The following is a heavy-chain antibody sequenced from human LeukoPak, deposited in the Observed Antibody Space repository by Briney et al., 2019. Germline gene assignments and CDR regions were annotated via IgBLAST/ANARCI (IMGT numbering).Heavy chain of an antibody. CDR1: GGSFSGHY. CDR3: AEGIAAAGTLWFDP. D-gene: IGHD6-13*01. CDR2: INHSGST. V-gene: IGHV4-34*01. J-gene: IGHJ5*02. Sequence: PSETLSLTCAVYGGSFSGHYWSWIRQPPGKGLEWIGEINHSGSTNYNPSLKSRVTISVDTSKNQFSLKLSSVTAADTAVYYCAEGIAAAGTLWFDPWGQGTLVTVSS.